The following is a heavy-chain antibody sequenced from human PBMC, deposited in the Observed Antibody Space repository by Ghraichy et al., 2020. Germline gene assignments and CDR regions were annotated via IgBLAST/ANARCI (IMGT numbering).Heavy chain of an antibody. Sequence: ASVKVSCKASGYTFTSYDINWVRQATGQGLEWMGWMNPNSGNTGYAQKFQGRVTMTRNTSISTAYMELSSLRSEDTAVYYCARVINGDFLFHYYYYGMDVWGQGTTVTVSS. CDR3: ARVINGDFLFHYYYYGMDV. CDR1: GYTFTSYD. J-gene: IGHJ6*02. V-gene: IGHV1-8*01. D-gene: IGHD4-17*01. CDR2: MNPNSGNT.